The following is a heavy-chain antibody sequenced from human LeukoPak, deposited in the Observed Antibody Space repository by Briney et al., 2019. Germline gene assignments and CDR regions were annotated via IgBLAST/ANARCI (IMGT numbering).Heavy chain of an antibody. V-gene: IGHV3-48*02. J-gene: IGHJ3*02. CDR1: GFTFNTYS. CDR3: ARGGVNYGILTGYWGDAFDI. CDR2: ISIRSSSI. Sequence: GGSLRLSCAASGFTFNTYSMSWVRQAPGKGLEWVSYISIRSSSIYYADSVKGRFTISRDNDKNSLYLQVNSLRDEDTAVYYCARGGVNYGILTGYWGDAFDIWGQGTMVTVSS. D-gene: IGHD3-9*01.